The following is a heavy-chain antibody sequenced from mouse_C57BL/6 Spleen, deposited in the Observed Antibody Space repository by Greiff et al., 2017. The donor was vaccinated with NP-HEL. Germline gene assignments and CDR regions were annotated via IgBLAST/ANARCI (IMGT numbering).Heavy chain of an antibody. D-gene: IGHD1-1*01. Sequence: QVQLQQPGAELVKPGASVKLSCKASGYTFTSYWMHWVKQRPGRGLEWIGRIEPNSGGTKYNEKFKSKATLTVDKPSSTAYMQLSSLTSEDSAVYYCARSPGYYGYAMDYWGQGTSVTVSS. CDR2: IEPNSGGT. CDR3: ARSPGYYGYAMDY. CDR1: GYTFTSYW. V-gene: IGHV1-72*01. J-gene: IGHJ4*01.